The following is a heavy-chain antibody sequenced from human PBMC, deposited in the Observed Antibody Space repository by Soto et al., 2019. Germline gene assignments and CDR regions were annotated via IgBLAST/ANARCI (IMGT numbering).Heavy chain of an antibody. CDR1: GYSFTTHW. V-gene: IGHV5-51*01. CDR2: IYPADSDA. D-gene: IGHD2-15*01. Sequence: GSLKISCKADGYSFTTHWIGWVRQVPGGGMEWVAVIYPADSDARYSPSFRGRGTISVDISINTVYLQWRSLKASDTAIYFCARKDIDTAAVRGVYFYSWGQATPVTVSS. J-gene: IGHJ4*02. CDR3: ARKDIDTAAVRGVYFYS.